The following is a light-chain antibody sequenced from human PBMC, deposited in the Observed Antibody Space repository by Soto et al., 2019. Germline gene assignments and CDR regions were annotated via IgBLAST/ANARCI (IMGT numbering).Light chain of an antibody. CDR2: RNN. CDR1: TSNIGSNY. Sequence: QSVLTQPPSASGTPGQGVTISCSGSTSNIGSNYVYWYQQLPGTAPKLLIYRNNQRPSGVPDRFSGSKSGTSASLAISGLRSDDEADYFCATWDDSLTGVYVFATGTKVNVL. J-gene: IGLJ1*01. V-gene: IGLV1-47*01. CDR3: ATWDDSLTGVYV.